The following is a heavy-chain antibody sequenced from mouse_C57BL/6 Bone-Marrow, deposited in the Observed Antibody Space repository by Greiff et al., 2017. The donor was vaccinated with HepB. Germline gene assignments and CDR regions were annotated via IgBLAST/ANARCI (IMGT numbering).Heavy chain of an antibody. CDR1: GFTFSSYA. D-gene: IGHD1-1*01. J-gene: IGHJ3*01. CDR2: ISSGGDYI. V-gene: IGHV5-9-1*02. CDR3: TGASGSSSFAY. Sequence: EVKLVESGEGLVKPGGSLKLSCAASGFTFSSYAMSWVRQTPEKRLEWVAYISSGGDYIYYADTVKGRFTISRDNARNTLYLQMSSLKSEDTSMYYCTGASGSSSFAYWGQGTLVTVSA.